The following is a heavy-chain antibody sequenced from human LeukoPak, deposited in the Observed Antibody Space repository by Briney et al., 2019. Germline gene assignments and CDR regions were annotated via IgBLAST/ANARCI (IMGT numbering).Heavy chain of an antibody. CDR2: IYYSGST. D-gene: IGHD4-17*01. CDR1: GGSISSSSYY. CDR3: ARDDYGFDY. Sequence: SETLSLTCTVSGGSISSSSYYWGWIRQPPGKGLEWIGSIYYSGSTYYNPSLKSRVTISVDRSKNQFSLKLSSVTAADTAVYYCARDDYGFDYWGQGTLVTVSS. J-gene: IGHJ4*02. V-gene: IGHV4-39*07.